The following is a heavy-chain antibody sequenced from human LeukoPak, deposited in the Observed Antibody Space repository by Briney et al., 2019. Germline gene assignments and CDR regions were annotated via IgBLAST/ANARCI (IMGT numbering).Heavy chain of an antibody. CDR2: LSYDGSIK. J-gene: IGHJ1*01. D-gene: IGHD6-13*01. Sequence: GGSLRLSCAASGFTFSSYAMHWVRPAPGKGLEWVAVLSYDGSIKYYADSVKGRFTISRDNSKNTLYLQMNSLRAEDTAVYYCARLPYSNNWPECFQHWGQGTLVTVSS. CDR3: ARLPYSNNWPECFQH. CDR1: GFTFSSYA. V-gene: IGHV3-30-3*01.